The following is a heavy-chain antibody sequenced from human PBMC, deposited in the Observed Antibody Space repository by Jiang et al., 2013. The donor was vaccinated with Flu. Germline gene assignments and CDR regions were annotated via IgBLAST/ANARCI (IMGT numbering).Heavy chain of an antibody. D-gene: IGHD3-22*01. CDR1: GGSISSYY. CDR2: IYYSGST. Sequence: TLSLTCTVSGGSISSYYWSWIRQPPGKGLEWIGYIYYSGSTNYNPSLKSRVTISVDTSKNQFSLKLSSVTAADTAVYYCATYMGRDSSARPPYYFDYWGRGTLVTVSS. V-gene: IGHV4-59*01. CDR3: ATYMGRDSSARPPYYFDY. J-gene: IGHJ4*02.